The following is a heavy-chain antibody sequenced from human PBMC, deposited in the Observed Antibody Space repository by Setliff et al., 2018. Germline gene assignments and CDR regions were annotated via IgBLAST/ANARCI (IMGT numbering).Heavy chain of an antibody. CDR1: GGTFSSYG. V-gene: IGHV1-69*05. CDR2: TIPIFGST. J-gene: IGHJ6*03. Sequence: GASVKVSCKASGGTFSSYGISWVRQAPEQGLEWMGGTIPIFGSTNYAQKFQDRVTIITDESTSTAYMELRSLRTEDTAVYYCAREGVDTRSSTDYRYYMDVWGKGTTVTVSS. CDR3: AREGVDTRSSTDYRYYMDV. D-gene: IGHD5-18*01.